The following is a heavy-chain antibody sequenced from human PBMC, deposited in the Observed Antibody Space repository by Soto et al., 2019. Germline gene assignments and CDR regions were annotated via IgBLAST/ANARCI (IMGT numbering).Heavy chain of an antibody. CDR2: ISWNSGSI. V-gene: IGHV3-9*01. D-gene: IGHD3-16*01. J-gene: IGHJ5*02. CDR1: GFTFDDYA. CDR3: GKVPGGGYNWFDP. Sequence: EVQLVESGGGLVQPGRSLRLSCAASGFTFDDYAMHWVRQGPGKGLEWVSGISWNSGSIDYADSVKGRFAISRDNAKNSLYLQMNSLRAEDTALYYCGKVPGGGYNWFDPWGQGTLVTVSA.